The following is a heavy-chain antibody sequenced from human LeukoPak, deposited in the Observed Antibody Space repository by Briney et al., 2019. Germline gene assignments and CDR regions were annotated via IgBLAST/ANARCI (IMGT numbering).Heavy chain of an antibody. CDR1: GFTFSSYS. V-gene: IGHV3-21*01. CDR3: ARDYDFWSVPFDY. D-gene: IGHD3-3*01. Sequence: GGSLRLSCAASGFTFSSYSMNWVRQAPGKGLEWVSSISSSSSYIYYADSVKGRFTIPRDNAKNSLYLQMNSLRDEDTAVYYCARDYDFWSVPFDYWGQGTLVTVSS. CDR2: ISSSSSYI. J-gene: IGHJ4*02.